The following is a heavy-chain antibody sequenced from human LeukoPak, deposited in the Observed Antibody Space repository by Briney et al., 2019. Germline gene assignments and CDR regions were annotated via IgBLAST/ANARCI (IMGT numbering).Heavy chain of an antibody. J-gene: IGHJ4*02. Sequence: PPETLSLTCTVSGVSISSYYWSWIRQPAGKGLEWIGRIYTSGSTNYNPSLKSRVTISVDRSKNQFSLKLSSVTAADTAVYYCARREGIAARRYFDYWGQGPLVTVSS. V-gene: IGHV4-4*07. D-gene: IGHD6-6*01. CDR3: ARREGIAARRYFDY. CDR1: GVSISSYY. CDR2: IYTSGST.